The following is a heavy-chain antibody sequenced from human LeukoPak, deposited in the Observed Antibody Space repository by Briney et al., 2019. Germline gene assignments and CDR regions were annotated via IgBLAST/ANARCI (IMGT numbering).Heavy chain of an antibody. CDR2: INPSGGST. V-gene: IGHV1-46*01. J-gene: IGHJ4*02. CDR3: ARAGIAAAAYDY. Sequence: ASVKVSCKVSGYTFTSYYMHWVRQAPGQGLEWMGIINPSGGSTSYAQKFQGRVTMTRDTSTSTVYMELSSLRSEDTAVYYCARAGIAAAAYDYWGQGTLVTVSS. D-gene: IGHD6-13*01. CDR1: GYTFTSYY.